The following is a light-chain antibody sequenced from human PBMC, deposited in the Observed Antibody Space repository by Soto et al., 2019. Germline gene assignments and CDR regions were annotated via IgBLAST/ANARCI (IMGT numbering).Light chain of an antibody. V-gene: IGKV3-20*01. Sequence: EIVLTQSPGTRALSSGEIATLSFRASQGASLSYLAWYQQKPDQAPRLLIYGASSVVTGRADGFSGCGSGTYCTLTISRLELEDFAVYYCQQYGSSGLTFGGGTKVEIK. CDR2: GAS. J-gene: IGKJ4*01. CDR3: QQYGSSGLT. CDR1: QGASLSY.